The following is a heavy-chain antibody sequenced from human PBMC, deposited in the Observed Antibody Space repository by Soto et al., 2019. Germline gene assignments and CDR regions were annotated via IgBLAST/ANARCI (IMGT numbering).Heavy chain of an antibody. D-gene: IGHD2-15*01. J-gene: IGHJ6*04. CDR3: SRDDVYCSGGSCYGVPVDV. V-gene: IGHV3-66*01. CDR2: IQSGGST. Sequence: EVQLVESGGDLVQPGGSLRLSCAASGFTVSSHYMNWVRQAPGKGLEWVSLIQSGGSTFYADSVKGRFTISRDNSKNTLFLKMNSLRVEDTSMYYCSRDDVYCSGGSCYGVPVDVWGRGTTVTVSS. CDR1: GFTVSSHY.